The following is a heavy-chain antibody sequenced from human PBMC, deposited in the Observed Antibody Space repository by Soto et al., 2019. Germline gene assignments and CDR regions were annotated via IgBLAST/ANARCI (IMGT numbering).Heavy chain of an antibody. CDR3: ARVRDNFDY. CDR1: GGSISSYY. CDR2: IYYSGST. D-gene: IGHD3-3*01. Sequence: PSETLSLTCTVSGGSISSYYRSWIRQPPGKGLEWIGYIYYSGSTNYNPSLKSRVTISVDTSKNQFSLKLSSVTAADTAVYYCARVRDNFDYWGQGTLVTVSS. J-gene: IGHJ4*02. V-gene: IGHV4-59*01.